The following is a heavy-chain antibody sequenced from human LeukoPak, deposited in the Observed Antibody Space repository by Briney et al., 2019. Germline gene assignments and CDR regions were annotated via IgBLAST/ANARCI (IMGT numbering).Heavy chain of an antibody. CDR2: ISYDGSNK. Sequence: PGGSLRLSCAGSGFTFSSYWMPWVRQAPGKRLEWVAVISYDGSNKYYADSVKGRFTISRDNSTNTLYLQMNSLRAEDTAVYYCARGGDSSGYLYYYYGMDVWGQGTTVTVSS. V-gene: IGHV3-30*03. D-gene: IGHD3-22*01. CDR3: ARGGDSSGYLYYYYGMDV. J-gene: IGHJ6*02. CDR1: GFTFSSYW.